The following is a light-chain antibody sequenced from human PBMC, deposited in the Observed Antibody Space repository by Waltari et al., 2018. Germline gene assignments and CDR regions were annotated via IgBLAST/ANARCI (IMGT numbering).Light chain of an antibody. V-gene: IGLV4-69*01. Sequence: QLVVTQSPSASASLGASVKLTCTLSSGHSSNIIAWLQQQPEKGPRYWMKVNRDGSHSRGDEIPGRFSGSSSGAERYLTISSLQAEDEADYYCQTGGHGTWVFGGGTKLTVL. CDR3: QTGGHGTWV. J-gene: IGLJ3*02. CDR1: SGHSSNI. CDR2: VNRDGSH.